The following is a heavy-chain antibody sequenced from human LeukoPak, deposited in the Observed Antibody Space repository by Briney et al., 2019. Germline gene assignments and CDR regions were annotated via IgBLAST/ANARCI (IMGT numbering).Heavy chain of an antibody. CDR2: FDLEDGET. CDR1: GYTLTELS. CDR3: SAAVEYNWFDP. J-gene: IGHJ5*02. Sequence: GASVKVSCKVSGYTLTELSMHWVRQAPGKGLEWMGGFDLEDGETIYAQKFQGRVTMTEDTSTDTAYMELSSLRSEDTAVYYCSAAVEYNWFDPWGQGTLVTVSS. V-gene: IGHV1-24*01.